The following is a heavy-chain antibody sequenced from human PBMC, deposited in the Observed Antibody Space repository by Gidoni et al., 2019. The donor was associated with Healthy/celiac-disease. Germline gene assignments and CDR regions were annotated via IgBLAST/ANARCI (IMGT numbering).Heavy chain of an antibody. Sequence: QVQLAQPGSEVKKPVASVKASCKAPGYTFTSYDINWVRQSTGQGLEWMGWMNPNSCNTGYAQKFQGRVTMTRNSSISKAYMELGSLRAEGTAVYYCARGEGWKNYWGRGTLVTVSS. V-gene: IGHV1-8*01. D-gene: IGHD1-1*01. CDR3: ARGEGWKNY. CDR1: GYTFTSYD. J-gene: IGHJ4*02. CDR2: MNPNSCNT.